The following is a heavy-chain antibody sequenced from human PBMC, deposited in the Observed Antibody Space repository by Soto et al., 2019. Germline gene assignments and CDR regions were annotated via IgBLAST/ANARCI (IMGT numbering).Heavy chain of an antibody. CDR3: ARNGTYSSSLSNYSGMDV. V-gene: IGHV1-69*01. CDR1: GGNFGNFI. D-gene: IGHD1-26*01. Sequence: QVQLVQSGAEVKEPGSSVRVSCKASGGNFGNFIMNWVRQTPGQGLEWMGGIVPMLGTPTYAEKFKGRVRISGTGSSSTTYMYLTSLRSEDTAIYYCARNGTYSSSLSNYSGMDVWGQGTTVTVSS. CDR2: IVPMLGTP. J-gene: IGHJ6*02.